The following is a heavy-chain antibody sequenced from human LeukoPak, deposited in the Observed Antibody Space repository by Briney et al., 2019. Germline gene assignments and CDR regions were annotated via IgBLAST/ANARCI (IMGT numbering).Heavy chain of an antibody. CDR1: GYTFSIYN. D-gene: IGHD6-13*01. J-gene: IGHJ5*02. CDR3: ARGNSSSRRGWFDP. Sequence: GASVKVSCKASGYTFSIYNMHWARQAPGQGLEWMGIINPSGGSASDAQKFQGRLTMTRDTSTSTLYMELSSLRSEDTAVYYCARGNSSSRRGWFDPWGQGTLVTVSS. CDR2: INPSGGSA. V-gene: IGHV1-46*01.